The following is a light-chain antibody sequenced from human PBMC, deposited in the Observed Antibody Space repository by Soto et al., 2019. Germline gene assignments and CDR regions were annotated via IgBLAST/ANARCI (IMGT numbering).Light chain of an antibody. V-gene: IGKV1-39*01. CDR1: QSISSY. Sequence: DLQMTQSPSSLSASVGDRVTITCRASQSISSYLNWYQQKPGKAPKLLIYSASSLQSGVPSRFSGSGSATDFTLTISSLQPEDFETYYCQQSYSTPQTFGPGTKVDIK. CDR2: SAS. J-gene: IGKJ3*01. CDR3: QQSYSTPQT.